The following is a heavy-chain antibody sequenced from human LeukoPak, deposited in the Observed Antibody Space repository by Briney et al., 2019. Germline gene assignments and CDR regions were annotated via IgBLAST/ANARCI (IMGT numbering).Heavy chain of an antibody. Sequence: PGGSLSLSCAAAGFTFSNYWMHWVRPAPGKGLVWVSRIKSDGRTNYADSVKGRFTISRDNAKNTVSLQMNSLRAEDTGVYYCARAPSEIGGYYPEYFRHWGQGTLVTVSS. D-gene: IGHD3-22*01. CDR3: ARAPSEIGGYYPEYFRH. CDR1: GFTFSNYW. V-gene: IGHV3-74*01. J-gene: IGHJ1*01. CDR2: IKSDGRT.